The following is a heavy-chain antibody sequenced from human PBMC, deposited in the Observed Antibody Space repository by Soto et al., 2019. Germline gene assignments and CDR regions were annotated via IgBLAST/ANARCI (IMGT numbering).Heavy chain of an antibody. D-gene: IGHD6-19*01. Sequence: PSETLSLTCAVSGGSISSSNWWSWVRQPPGKGLEWIGEIYHSGSTNYNPSLKSRVTISVDKSKNQFSLKLSSVTAADTAVYYCAREWQAVAGTWHPFDAFDIWGQGTMVTVS. CDR3: AREWQAVAGTWHPFDAFDI. CDR1: GGSISSSNW. J-gene: IGHJ3*02. CDR2: IYHSGST. V-gene: IGHV4-4*02.